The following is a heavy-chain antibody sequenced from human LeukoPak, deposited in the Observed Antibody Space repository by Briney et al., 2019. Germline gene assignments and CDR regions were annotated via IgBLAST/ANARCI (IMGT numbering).Heavy chain of an antibody. CDR2: ISSSGSTI. D-gene: IGHD2-15*01. Sequence: PGGSLRLSCAASGFTFSSYEMNWVRQAPGKGLEWVSYISSSGSTIYYADSVKGRFTISRDNAKNSLYLQMNSLRAEDTAVYYCARVPHDIVVVVAATPDYWGQGTRVTVSS. CDR3: ARVPHDIVVVVAATPDY. V-gene: IGHV3-48*03. J-gene: IGHJ4*02. CDR1: GFTFSSYE.